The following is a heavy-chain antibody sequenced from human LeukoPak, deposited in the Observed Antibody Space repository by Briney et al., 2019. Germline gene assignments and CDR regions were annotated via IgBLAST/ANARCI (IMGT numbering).Heavy chain of an antibody. V-gene: IGHV4-30-2*01. Sequence: PSETLSLTCTVSDDSISSGGYYWSWIRQPTGKGLEWIGYIYHSGNTYYNPSLKSRVTISIDRPKNQFSLKLSSVTAADTAVYYCARGRWAAAAAEYFQHWGQGTLVTVSS. CDR3: ARGRWAAAAAEYFQH. CDR2: IYHSGNT. CDR1: DDSISSGGYY. J-gene: IGHJ1*01. D-gene: IGHD6-13*01.